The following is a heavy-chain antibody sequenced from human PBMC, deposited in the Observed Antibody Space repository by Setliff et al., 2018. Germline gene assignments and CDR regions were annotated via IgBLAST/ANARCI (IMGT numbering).Heavy chain of an antibody. CDR1: GGTFSSYG. CDR3: AREGVDTRSSTDYRYYMDL. J-gene: IGHJ6*03. D-gene: IGHD5-18*01. V-gene: IGHV1-69*05. CDR2: TIPNFGTT. Sequence: SVTVSCKASGGTFSSYGISWVRQAPGQGLEWLGGTIPNFGTTNYAQEFQGRVTIITDESTSTAYMELSSLRFEDTAVYYCAREGVDTRSSTDYRYYMDLWGKGTTVTVSS.